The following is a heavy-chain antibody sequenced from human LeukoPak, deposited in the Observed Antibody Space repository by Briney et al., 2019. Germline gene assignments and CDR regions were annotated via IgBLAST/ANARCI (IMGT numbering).Heavy chain of an antibody. CDR2: ISYDGSNK. CDR1: GFTFSSYA. V-gene: IGHV3-30-3*01. CDR3: AREARGSGWTL. J-gene: IGHJ4*02. Sequence: GGSLRLSCAASGFTFSSYAMHWVRQAPGKGLEWVAVISYDGSNKYYADSVKGRFTISRDNAENSVYLQMNSLRAEDTAVYYCAREARGSGWTLGGQGTLVSVSS. D-gene: IGHD6-19*01.